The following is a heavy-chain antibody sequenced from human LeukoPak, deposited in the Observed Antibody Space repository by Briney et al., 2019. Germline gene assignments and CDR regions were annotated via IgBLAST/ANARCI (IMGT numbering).Heavy chain of an antibody. CDR3: ARTRIAAAGTTLSLY. D-gene: IGHD6-13*01. CDR2: IIPIFGTA. J-gene: IGHJ4*02. CDR1: GGTFSSYA. Sequence: SVKVSCTASGGTFSSYAISWVRQAPGQGLEWMGGIIPIFGTANYAQKFQGRVTITADESTSTAYMELSSLRSEDTAVYYCARTRIAAAGTTLSLYWGQGTLVTVSS. V-gene: IGHV1-69*01.